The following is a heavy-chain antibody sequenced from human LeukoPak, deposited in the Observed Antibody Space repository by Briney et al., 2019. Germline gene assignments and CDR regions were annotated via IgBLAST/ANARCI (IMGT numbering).Heavy chain of an antibody. CDR3: ARDAIPDYYCSGGSCCPLDETYFDY. V-gene: IGHV4-34*01. D-gene: IGHD2-15*01. CDR2: INHSGST. Sequence: SETLSLTCAVYGGSFSGYYWSWIRQPPGKGLEWIGEINHSGSTNYNPPLKSRVTISVDTSKNQFSLKLSSVTAADTAVYYCARDAIPDYYCSGGSCCPLDETYFDYWGQGTLVTVSS. CDR1: GGSFSGYY. J-gene: IGHJ4*02.